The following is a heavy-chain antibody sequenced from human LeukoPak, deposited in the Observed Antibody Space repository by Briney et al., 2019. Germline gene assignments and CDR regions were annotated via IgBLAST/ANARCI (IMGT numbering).Heavy chain of an antibody. Sequence: WQTLRLTCTASGGSITSSCIYWACIRQHPGKGLEWIGYIYYSGSTSYNPSLKSRVTISVDTTKNQFSPKLTSVTAADTAVYKCARVVVSVEGAGYYFDSWGQGTMVTVSS. CDR3: ARVVVSVEGAGYYFDS. J-gene: IGHJ4*03. CDR1: GGSITSSCIY. D-gene: IGHD1-26*01. CDR2: IYYSGST. V-gene: IGHV4-31*02.